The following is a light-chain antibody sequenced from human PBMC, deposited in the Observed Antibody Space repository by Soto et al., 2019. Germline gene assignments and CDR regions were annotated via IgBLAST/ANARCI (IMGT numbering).Light chain of an antibody. CDR3: QQSYRTPLT. CDR1: QSISGY. Sequence: DIQMTQSPSSLSASIGDKVTITCRASQSISGYLNWYQQELGRAPKLLIYAASNLQSGVPSRFSGSGFGTDFTLTISSLQPEDFATYLCQQSYRTPLTFGQGTKVEI. CDR2: AAS. J-gene: IGKJ1*01. V-gene: IGKV1-39*01.